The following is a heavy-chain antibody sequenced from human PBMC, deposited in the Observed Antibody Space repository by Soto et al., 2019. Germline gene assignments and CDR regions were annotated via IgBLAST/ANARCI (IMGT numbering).Heavy chain of an antibody. CDR2: IIPMFGSA. Sequence: QVQLVQSGADVRKPGSSVKVSCKASGGTFRTHGISWVRQAPGQGLEWMGGIIPMFGSANYAQKFQGRVMITADESTRTAYMELRSLRYADTAVYYCAGYSSGWYNFDDWGQGTLVTVSS. D-gene: IGHD6-19*01. V-gene: IGHV1-69*01. CDR3: AGYSSGWYNFDD. CDR1: GGTFRTHG. J-gene: IGHJ4*02.